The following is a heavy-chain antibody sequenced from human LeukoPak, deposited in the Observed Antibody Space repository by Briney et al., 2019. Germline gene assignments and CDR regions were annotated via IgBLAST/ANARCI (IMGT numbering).Heavy chain of an antibody. CDR3: ARGYGDYSYFDY. D-gene: IGHD4-17*01. J-gene: IGHJ4*02. V-gene: IGHV1-2*02. CDR2: INPNSGGT. CDR1: GYTFTGYY. Sequence: ASVKVSCKASGYTFTGYYIHWVRQAPGQGLEWMGWINPNSGGTNYAQKFQGRVTVTRDTSISTAYMELSRLRSDDTAVYYCARGYGDYSYFDYWGQGTLVTVSS.